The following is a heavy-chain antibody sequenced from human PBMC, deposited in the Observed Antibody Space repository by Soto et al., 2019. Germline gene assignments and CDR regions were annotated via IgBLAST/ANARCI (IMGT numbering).Heavy chain of an antibody. CDR1: GFTFGDYA. D-gene: IGHD2-2*01. J-gene: IGHJ4*02. V-gene: IGHV3-9*01. CDR2: ISWNSDSI. CDR3: AKGEYPLGYLAY. Sequence: DVQLVESGGGLVQPGRSQRLSCEASGFTFGDYAMHWVRQAPGKGLEWVWGISWNSDSIGYVDSVQGRFTISRDNAKNSLYLQLNSLRPEDTALYYCAKGEYPLGYLAYWGRGTLVTVSS.